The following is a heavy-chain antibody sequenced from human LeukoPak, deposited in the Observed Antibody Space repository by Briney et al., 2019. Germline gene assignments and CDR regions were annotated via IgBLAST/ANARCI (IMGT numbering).Heavy chain of an antibody. V-gene: IGHV4-34*01. Sequence: SETLSLTCAVYGGSFSGYYWSWIRQPPGKGLEWVGEINHGGSTNYNPSLKSRVTISVDTSKNQFSLKLSSVTAADTAVYYCARAKGRITIFGVATDYWGQGTLVTVSS. CDR3: ARAKGRITIFGVATDY. D-gene: IGHD3-3*01. CDR2: INHGGST. J-gene: IGHJ4*02. CDR1: GGSFSGYY.